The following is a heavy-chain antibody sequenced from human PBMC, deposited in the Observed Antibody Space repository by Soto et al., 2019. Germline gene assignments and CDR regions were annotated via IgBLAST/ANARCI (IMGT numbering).Heavy chain of an antibody. CDR2: MNPNSGNT. CDR1: GYTFTSYD. Sequence: QVQLVQSGAEVKKPGASVKVSCKASGYTFTSYDINWVRQATGQGLEWMGWMNPNSGNTGYAQKFQGRVTMTRNTSISTAYMELSSLRSEDTAVYYCARRGTVTDVYYYYGMDVWGQGTTVTVSS. CDR3: ARRGTVTDVYYYYGMDV. V-gene: IGHV1-8*01. D-gene: IGHD4-17*01. J-gene: IGHJ6*02.